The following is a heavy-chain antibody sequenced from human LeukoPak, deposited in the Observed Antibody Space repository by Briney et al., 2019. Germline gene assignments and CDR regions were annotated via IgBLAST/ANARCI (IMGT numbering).Heavy chain of an antibody. CDR3: AREVRGNDAFDI. J-gene: IGHJ3*02. D-gene: IGHD3-10*01. Sequence: PSETLSLTCTVSGGSISSYYWSWIRQPPGKGLEWIGYIYYSGSTNYNPSLKSRVTISVDTSKNQFSLKLSSVTAADTAVYYCAREVRGNDAFDIWGQGTMVTVSS. CDR2: IYYSGST. V-gene: IGHV4-59*01. CDR1: GGSISSYY.